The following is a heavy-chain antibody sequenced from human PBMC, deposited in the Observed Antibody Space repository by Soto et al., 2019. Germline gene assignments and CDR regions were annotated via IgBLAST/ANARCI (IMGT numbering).Heavy chain of an antibody. CDR2: ISAYNGNT. V-gene: IGHV1-18*01. CDR1: GYTFTSYG. CDR3: ARGFLEWLSPSFDY. J-gene: IGHJ4*02. Sequence: QVQLVQSGAEVKKPGASVKVSSKASGYTFTSYGIGWLRQAPGQGPEWMGWISAYNGNTNYAQNLQGRVTMTTDTSTSTTYMELRSLRSDDTAVYYCARGFLEWLSPSFDYWGQGTLVTVSS. D-gene: IGHD3-3*01.